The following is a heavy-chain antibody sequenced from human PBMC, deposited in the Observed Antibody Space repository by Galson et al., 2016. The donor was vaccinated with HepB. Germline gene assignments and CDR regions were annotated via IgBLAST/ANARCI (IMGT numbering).Heavy chain of an antibody. Sequence: LRLSCAASGFTFDDYTMHWVRQAPGRGLEWVSLITWDGANTYYADSVRGRFTISRDNSKNSLYLQMNSLRTDDTAFYFCAEDRASRSYFDSWGQGTLVTVSS. J-gene: IGHJ4*02. CDR1: GFTFDDYT. D-gene: IGHD2-21*01. CDR3: AEDRASRSYFDS. CDR2: ITWDGANT. V-gene: IGHV3-43*01.